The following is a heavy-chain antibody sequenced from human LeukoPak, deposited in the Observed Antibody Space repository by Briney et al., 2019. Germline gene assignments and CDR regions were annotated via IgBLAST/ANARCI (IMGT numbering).Heavy chain of an antibody. Sequence: GGSLRLSCAASGFTVSSNYMNWVRQAPGKGLEWVSLIYSGGTTYYADSVKGRFTISRDNSKNTLYLQMNSLRAEDTAVYYCARVARYCSSTSCYYFDYWGQGTLVTVSS. CDR2: IYSGGTT. CDR1: GFTVSSNY. J-gene: IGHJ4*02. D-gene: IGHD2-2*01. V-gene: IGHV3-53*01. CDR3: ARVARYCSSTSCYYFDY.